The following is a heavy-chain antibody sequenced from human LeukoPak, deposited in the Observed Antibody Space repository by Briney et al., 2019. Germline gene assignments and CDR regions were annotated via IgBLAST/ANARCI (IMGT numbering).Heavy chain of an antibody. CDR1: GFTFSSYE. D-gene: IGHD1-26*01. CDR3: TRDEVGASTEFDY. Sequence: GGSLRLSCAASGFTFSSYEMHWVRQAPGKGLEWISYISPSGDTTYYVDSVEGRFTISRDNAKNSLYLQMSSLRAEDTAVYYCTRDEVGASTEFDYWGQGTLVTVSS. CDR2: ISPSGDTT. V-gene: IGHV3-48*03. J-gene: IGHJ4*02.